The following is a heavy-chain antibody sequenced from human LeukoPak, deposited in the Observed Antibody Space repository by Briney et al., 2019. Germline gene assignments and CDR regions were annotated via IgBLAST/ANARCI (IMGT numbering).Heavy chain of an antibody. CDR3: ARSYMTHSIVVVAAYDY. J-gene: IGHJ4*02. CDR1: GYTFTSYY. V-gene: IGHV1-46*01. D-gene: IGHD2-21*02. Sequence: ASVKVSCKASGYTFTSYYMHWVRQAPGQGLEWMGIINPSGGSTSYAQKFQGRVTMTRDMSTSTVYMELSSLRSEDTAVYYCARSYMTHSIVVVAAYDYWGQGTLVTVSS. CDR2: INPSGGST.